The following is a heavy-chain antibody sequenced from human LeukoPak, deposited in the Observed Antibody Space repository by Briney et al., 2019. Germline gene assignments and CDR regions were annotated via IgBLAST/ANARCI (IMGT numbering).Heavy chain of an antibody. D-gene: IGHD3-3*01. V-gene: IGHV1-69*05. CDR1: GGTFSSYA. J-gene: IGHJ6*03. CDR3: ARGRKDFWSGYFRNYYYYMDV. Sequence: GASVKVSCKASGGTFSSYAISWVRQAPGQGLEWMGGIIPIFGTANYAQKFQGRVTITRNTSISTAYMELSSLRSEDTAVYYCARGRKDFWSGYFRNYYYYMDVWGKGTAVTVSS. CDR2: IIPIFGTA.